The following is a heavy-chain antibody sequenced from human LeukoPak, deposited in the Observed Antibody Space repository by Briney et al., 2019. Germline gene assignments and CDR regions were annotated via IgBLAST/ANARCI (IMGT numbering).Heavy chain of an antibody. CDR2: MNPNSGNT. J-gene: IGHJ4*02. CDR1: GYTYTSYD. CDR3: ARGLYGSSSWYGDY. D-gene: IGHD6-13*01. V-gene: IGHV1-8*01. Sequence: ASVKVSCKASGYTYTSYDINWVRQATGQGLEWMGWMNPNSGNTGYAQKFQGRVTMTRNTSISTAYMELSSLRSDDTAVYYCARGLYGSSSWYGDYWGQGTLVTVSS.